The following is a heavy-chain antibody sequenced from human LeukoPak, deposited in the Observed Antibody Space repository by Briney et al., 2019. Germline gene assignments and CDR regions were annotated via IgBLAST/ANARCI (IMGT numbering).Heavy chain of an antibody. CDR2: ISSSGSTI. CDR1: GFTFSSYE. CDR3: AELGITMIGGV. D-gene: IGHD3-10*02. J-gene: IGHJ6*04. V-gene: IGHV3-48*03. Sequence: GGSLRLSCAASGFTFSSYEMNWVRQVPGKGLEWVSYISSSGSTIYYADSVKGRFTISRDNAKNSLYLQMNSLRAEDTAVYYCAELGITMIGGVWGKGTTVTISS.